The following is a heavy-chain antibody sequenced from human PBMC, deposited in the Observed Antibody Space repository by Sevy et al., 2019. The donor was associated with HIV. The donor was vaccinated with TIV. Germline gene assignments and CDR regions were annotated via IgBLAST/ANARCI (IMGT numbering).Heavy chain of an antibody. CDR1: GFTFSSYG. Sequence: GGSLRLSCAASGFTFSSYGMHWVRQAPGKGLEWVAVISYDGSNKYYADSVKGRFTISRDNSKNTLYLQMNSLRAEDTAVYYCAKDSNYSYGHGYFDYWGQGTLVTVSS. CDR3: AKDSNYSYGHGYFDY. J-gene: IGHJ4*02. CDR2: ISYDGSNK. V-gene: IGHV3-30*18. D-gene: IGHD5-18*01.